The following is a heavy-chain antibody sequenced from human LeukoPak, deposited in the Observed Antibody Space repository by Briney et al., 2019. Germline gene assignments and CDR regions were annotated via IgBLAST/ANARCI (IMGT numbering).Heavy chain of an antibody. D-gene: IGHD4-23*01. CDR1: GFTFDDYA. J-gene: IGHJ3*02. V-gene: IGHV3-9*01. CDR3: AKGETVDDAFDI. CDR2: ISWNSGSI. Sequence: GRSLRLSCAASGFTFDDYAMHWVRQAPGKGLEWASGISWNSGSIGYADSVKGRFTISRDNAKNSLYLQMNSLRAGDTALYYCAKGETVDDAFDIWGQGTMVTVSS.